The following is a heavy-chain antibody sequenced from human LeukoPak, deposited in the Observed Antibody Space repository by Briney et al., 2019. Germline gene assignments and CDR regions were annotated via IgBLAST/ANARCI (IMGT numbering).Heavy chain of an antibody. J-gene: IGHJ6*03. V-gene: IGHV3-21*01. D-gene: IGHD1-26*01. CDR1: GFTFSAYN. CDR3: GRDQYGGGEGDYYYYMDV. CDR2: ITTSSSYM. Sequence: NPGGSLRLSCAASGFTFSAYNMNWVRRTPGKGLEWVSSITTSSSYMFYADSVRGRFTISRDNAENSLYLQMNSLRDEDTALYSIGRDQYGGGEGDYYYYMDVWGKGTTVTVSS.